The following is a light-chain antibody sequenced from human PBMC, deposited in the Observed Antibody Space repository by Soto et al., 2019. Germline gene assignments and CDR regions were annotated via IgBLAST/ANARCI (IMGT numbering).Light chain of an antibody. CDR3: AAWSDSLNGWV. V-gene: IGLV1-44*01. CDR1: SSNIGRNS. J-gene: IGLJ3*02. Sequence: QSVLTQPPSASGTPGQRVTISCSGSSSNIGRNSVNWYRQVPGTAPQLVIYTNDVRPSGVPGRFSGSKSGTSASLAISGLQSEDEADYYSAAWSDSLNGWVFGGGTKLTVL. CDR2: TND.